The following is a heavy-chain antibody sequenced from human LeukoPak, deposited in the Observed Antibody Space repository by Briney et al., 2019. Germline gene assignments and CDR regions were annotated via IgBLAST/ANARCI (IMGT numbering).Heavy chain of an antibody. CDR1: GGFISSYS. CDR3: ARLSLSRYYCYY. D-gene: IGHD3-16*02. V-gene: IGHV4-59*08. Sequence: PSETLSLTYTVWGGFISSYSWNCIRQPPGKGPEWIGHIYYSGSTNYNPSLKSRVTISLDTSKNQFSLKLSSVTAADTAVSYCARLSLSRYYCYYWGQGTLVTVSS. CDR2: IYYSGST. J-gene: IGHJ4*02.